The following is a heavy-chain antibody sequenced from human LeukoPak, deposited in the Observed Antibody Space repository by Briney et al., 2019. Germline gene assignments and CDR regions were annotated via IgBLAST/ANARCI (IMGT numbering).Heavy chain of an antibody. J-gene: IGHJ6*03. CDR1: GFTFSNAW. Sequence: PGGSLRLSCAASGFTFSNAWMSWVRQAPGKGLEWVSAISGSGGSTYYADSVKGRFTISRDNSKNTLYLQMNSLRAEDTAVYYCAKDWGWLQRYYYYYMDVWGKGTTVTVSS. CDR2: ISGSGGST. V-gene: IGHV3-23*01. D-gene: IGHD5-24*01. CDR3: AKDWGWLQRYYYYYMDV.